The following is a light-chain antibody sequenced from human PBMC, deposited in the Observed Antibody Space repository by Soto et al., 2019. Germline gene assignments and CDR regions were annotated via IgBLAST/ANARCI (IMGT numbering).Light chain of an antibody. CDR1: QGISTF. CDR2: DAS. J-gene: IGKJ4*01. V-gene: IGKV1-9*01. Sequence: DVQLTQSPSFMSASVGDRVSITCRASQGISTFLACYQQHPGTAPKRLIYDASNLQNGVPSRFSGSVSGTEFTLTISSLQPEDFATYYCQQVNNYPLTVGGGTKVEIK. CDR3: QQVNNYPLT.